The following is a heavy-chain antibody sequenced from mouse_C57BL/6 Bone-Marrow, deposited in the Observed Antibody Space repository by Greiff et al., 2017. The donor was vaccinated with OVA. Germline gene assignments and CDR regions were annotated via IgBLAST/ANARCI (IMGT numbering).Heavy chain of an antibody. CDR3: ARGYYYGSSSDYAMDY. D-gene: IGHD1-1*01. CDR2: IDPSDSYT. V-gene: IGHV1-69*01. Sequence: QVQLQQPGAELVMPGASVKLSCKASGYTFTSYWMHWVKQRPGQGLEWIGEIDPSDSYTNYNQKFKGKSTLTVDKSSSTAYMQLSSLTSEDSAVYYCARGYYYGSSSDYAMDYWGQGTSVTVSS. J-gene: IGHJ4*01. CDR1: GYTFTSYW.